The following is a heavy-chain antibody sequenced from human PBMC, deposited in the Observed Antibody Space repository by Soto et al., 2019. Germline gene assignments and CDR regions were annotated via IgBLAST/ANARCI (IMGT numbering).Heavy chain of an antibody. D-gene: IGHD3-22*01. CDR1: GGSISSGGYY. CDR2: IYYSGST. J-gene: IGHJ5*02. Sequence: SETLSLTCTVSGGSISSGGYYWSWIRQHPGKGLEWIGYIYYSGSTYYNPSLKSRVTISVDTSKNQFSLKLSSVTAADTAVYYCARVAGSSGYYGIWFDPWGQGTLVTVSS. CDR3: ARVAGSSGYYGIWFDP. V-gene: IGHV4-31*03.